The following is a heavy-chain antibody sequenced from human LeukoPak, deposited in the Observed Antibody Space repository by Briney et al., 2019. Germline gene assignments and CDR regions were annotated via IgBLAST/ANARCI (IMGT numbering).Heavy chain of an antibody. CDR2: IQYDGSNK. Sequence: GGSLRLSCAASGFTFSSYGMHWVRQAPGKGLEWVAFIQYDGSNKYYADSVKGRFTISRDNSKNTLYLQMNSLRAEDTAVYYCAKGTGYYDSKAYLSPVEYWGQGTLVTVSS. J-gene: IGHJ4*02. D-gene: IGHD3-22*01. CDR1: GFTFSSYG. V-gene: IGHV3-30*02. CDR3: AKGTGYYDSKAYLSPVEY.